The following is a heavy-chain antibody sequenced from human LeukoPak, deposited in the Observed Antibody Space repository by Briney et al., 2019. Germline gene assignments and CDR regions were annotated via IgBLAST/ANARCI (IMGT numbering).Heavy chain of an antibody. CDR2: ISYDGSNK. Sequence: GGSRRLSCEAPGFTLGSFGMPWVRQAPGKGLGWVAVISYDGSNKYYADSVKGRFTISRDNSKNTLYLQMNSLRAEDTAVYYCARGGRTTWHGMDVWGQGTTVTVSS. CDR3: ARGGRTTWHGMDV. J-gene: IGHJ6*02. CDR1: GFTLGSFG. V-gene: IGHV3-30*03. D-gene: IGHD4-17*01.